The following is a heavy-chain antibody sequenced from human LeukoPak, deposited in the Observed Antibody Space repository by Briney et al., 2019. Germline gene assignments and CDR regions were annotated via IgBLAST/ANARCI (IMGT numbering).Heavy chain of an antibody. J-gene: IGHJ6*02. V-gene: IGHV3-48*04. CDR2: ISSSSSTI. CDR1: GFTFSSYS. Sequence: GGSLRLSCAASGFTFSSYSMNWVRQAPGKGLEWVSYISSSSSTIYYADSVKGRFTISRDNAKNSLYLQMNSLRAEDTAVYYCARDRYSSSLIGVRMDVWGQGTTVTVSS. CDR3: ARDRYSSSLIGVRMDV. D-gene: IGHD6-13*01.